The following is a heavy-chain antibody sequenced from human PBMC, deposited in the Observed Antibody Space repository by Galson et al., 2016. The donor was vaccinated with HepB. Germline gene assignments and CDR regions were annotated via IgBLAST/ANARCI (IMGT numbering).Heavy chain of an antibody. Sequence: SVKVSCKASGYSFTSYALHWVRQAPGQRLEWMGWINVGNGNTKYSQKFQGRVTITRDTSARTAYMELSSLKPEDTAVYSCARATVADGMDVRGQGTTVTVSS. CDR1: GYSFTSYA. J-gene: IGHJ6*02. CDR3: ARATVADGMDV. CDR2: INVGNGNT. V-gene: IGHV1-3*01. D-gene: IGHD2-15*01.